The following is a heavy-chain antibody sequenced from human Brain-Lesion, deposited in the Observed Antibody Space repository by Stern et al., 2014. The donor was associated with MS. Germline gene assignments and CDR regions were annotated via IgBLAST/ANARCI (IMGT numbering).Heavy chain of an antibody. D-gene: IGHD3-3*01. Sequence: VQLVESGPGLVKPSQTLSLTCTVSGGAVSRGDRYWSWIRQHPEKGLEWIGYISYSGNTYYNPSLESRVTISMDRSKNQFSLKLRSVTAADTAVYYCARVTEFLRFFYPDYWGQGIRVTVSS. V-gene: IGHV4-31*03. J-gene: IGHJ4*02. CDR2: ISYSGNT. CDR3: ARVTEFLRFFYPDY. CDR1: GGAVSRGDRY.